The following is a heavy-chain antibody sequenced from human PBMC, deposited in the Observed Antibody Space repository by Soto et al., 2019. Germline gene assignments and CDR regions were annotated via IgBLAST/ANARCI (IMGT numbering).Heavy chain of an antibody. Sequence: GGSLRLSCAASGFTFSSYGMHWVRQAPGKGLEWVAVIWYDGSNKYYADSVNGRFTISRDNSKNTLYLQMSSLRAEDTAVYYCARKGYYDSSGHPPGANTDYWGQGTLVIVAS. V-gene: IGHV3-33*01. CDR3: ARKGYYDSSGHPPGANTDY. CDR1: GFTFSSYG. D-gene: IGHD3-22*01. J-gene: IGHJ4*02. CDR2: IWYDGSNK.